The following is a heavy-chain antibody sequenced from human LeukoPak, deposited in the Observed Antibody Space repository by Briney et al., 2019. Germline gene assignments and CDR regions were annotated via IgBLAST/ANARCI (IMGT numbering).Heavy chain of an antibody. CDR1: GYTFTGYY. CDR3: ARWDYDSSGYALYYFDY. Sequence: ASVKVSCKASGYTFTGYYMHWVRQAPGQGLEWMGWINTYTGNPTYAQGFTGRFVFSLDTSVSTAYLQISSLKAEDTAVYYCARWDYDSSGYALYYFDYWGQGTLVTVSS. D-gene: IGHD3-22*01. J-gene: IGHJ4*02. V-gene: IGHV7-4-1*02. CDR2: INTYTGNP.